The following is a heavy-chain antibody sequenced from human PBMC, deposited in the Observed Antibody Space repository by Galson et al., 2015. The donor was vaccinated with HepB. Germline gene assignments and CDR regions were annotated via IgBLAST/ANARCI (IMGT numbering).Heavy chain of an antibody. CDR1: GFIFSDYW. D-gene: IGHD6-13*01. Sequence: SLRLSCAASGFIFSDYWMTWVRQAPGKGLEWVASIRQYGTEKYYVESVKGRFTISRDDAKSSLYLQMNNLRAEDTAVYYCARSPASSSWYWYYWGQGTLVTVSS. J-gene: IGHJ4*02. CDR2: IRQYGTEK. V-gene: IGHV3-7*03. CDR3: ARSPASSSWYWYY.